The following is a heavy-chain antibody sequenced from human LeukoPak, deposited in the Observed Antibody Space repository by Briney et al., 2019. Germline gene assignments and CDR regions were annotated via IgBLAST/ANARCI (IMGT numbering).Heavy chain of an antibody. Sequence: SETLSLTCTVSGGSISSYYWSWIRQPAGKGLEWIGRIYTSGSTNYNPSLKSRVTMSVDTSKNQFSLKLSSVTAADTAVYHCARDLDYAGHFDYWGQGTLVTVSS. V-gene: IGHV4-4*07. CDR2: IYTSGST. J-gene: IGHJ4*02. D-gene: IGHD3/OR15-3a*01. CDR3: ARDLDYAGHFDY. CDR1: GGSISSYY.